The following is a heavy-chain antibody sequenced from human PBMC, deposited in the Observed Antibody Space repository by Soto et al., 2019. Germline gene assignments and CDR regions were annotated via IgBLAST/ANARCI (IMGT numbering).Heavy chain of an antibody. V-gene: IGHV3-33*01. CDR2: IWYDGSNK. J-gene: IGHJ6*02. CDR3: ARETKGTWYYDILTGYPTSMDV. CDR1: GFTFSSYG. Sequence: GGSLRLSCAASGFTFSSYGMHWVRQAPGKGLEWVAVIWYDGSNKYYADSVKGRFTISRDNSKNTLYLQMNSLRAEDTAVYYCARETKGTWYYDILTGYPTSMDVWGQGTTVTVSS. D-gene: IGHD3-9*01.